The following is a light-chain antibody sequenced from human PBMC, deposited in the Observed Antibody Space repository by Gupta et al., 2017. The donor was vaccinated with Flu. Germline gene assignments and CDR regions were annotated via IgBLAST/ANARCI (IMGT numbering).Light chain of an antibody. CDR2: DAS. Sequence: EIVLTQSRATLSLSPGERATLSCRASESVSSYLAWYQQKPGQAPRLLIYDASNRATGIPARFSGRGSRTDFTLTISSQEPEEFAVYYCQQRSNLPRTFGQGTKLEIK. J-gene: IGKJ2*01. CDR1: ESVSSY. V-gene: IGKV3-11*01. CDR3: QQRSNLPRT.